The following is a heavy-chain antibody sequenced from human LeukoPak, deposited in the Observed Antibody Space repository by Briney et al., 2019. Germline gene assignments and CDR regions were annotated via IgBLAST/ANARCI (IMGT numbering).Heavy chain of an antibody. D-gene: IGHD4-17*01. CDR3: ALNDYGDGLGY. J-gene: IGHJ4*02. CDR2: ISYDGSNK. CDR1: GFTFSSYA. Sequence: GGSLRLSCAASGFTFSSYAMHWVRQAPGKGLEWVAVISYDGSNKYYADSVKGRFTISRDNSKNTLYLQMNSLRAEDTAVYYWALNDYGDGLGYWGQGTLVTVFS. V-gene: IGHV3-30-3*01.